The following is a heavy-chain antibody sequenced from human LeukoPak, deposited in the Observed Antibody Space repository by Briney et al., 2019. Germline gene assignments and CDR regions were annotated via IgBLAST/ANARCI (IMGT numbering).Heavy chain of an antibody. D-gene: IGHD2-2*01. J-gene: IGHJ6*03. CDR3: ARDRQLLYYYYYMDV. V-gene: IGHV4-34*01. CDR2: INHSGST. Sequence: KPSETLSLTCAVYGGSFSGYYWSWIRQPPGKGLEWIGEINHSGSTNYNPSLKSRVTISVDTSKNQFSLKLSSVTAADTAVYYCARDRQLLYYYYYMDVWGKGTTVTVSS. CDR1: GGSFSGYY.